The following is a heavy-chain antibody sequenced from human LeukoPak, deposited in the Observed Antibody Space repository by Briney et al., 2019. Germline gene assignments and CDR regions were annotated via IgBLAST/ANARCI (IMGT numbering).Heavy chain of an antibody. Sequence: ASVKVSCKASGGTFSSYAISWVRQAPGRGLEWMGGIIPIFGTANYAQKFQGRVTITADESTSTAYMELSSLRPEDTAVYYCARGRDCTNGVCFRYNWFDPWGQGTLVTVSS. CDR3: ARGRDCTNGVCFRYNWFDP. V-gene: IGHV1-69*01. CDR1: GGTFSSYA. J-gene: IGHJ5*02. D-gene: IGHD2-8*01. CDR2: IIPIFGTA.